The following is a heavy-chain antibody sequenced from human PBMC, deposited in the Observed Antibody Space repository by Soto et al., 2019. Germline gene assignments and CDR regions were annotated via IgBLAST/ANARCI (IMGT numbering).Heavy chain of an antibody. J-gene: IGHJ6*03. CDR1: GFTFSSYA. V-gene: IGHV3-23*01. Sequence: EVQLLESGGGLIQPGGSLRLSCAASGFTFSSYAMSWVRQAPGKGLEWVSAISGSGGRTYYADSVKGRFTISRDDSKNTLYLQMNSLRAEDTALYCCAKSCDWYFCFMDVWGKGTTVTVSS. CDR2: ISGSGGRT. D-gene: IGHD3-9*01. CDR3: AKSCDWYFCFMDV.